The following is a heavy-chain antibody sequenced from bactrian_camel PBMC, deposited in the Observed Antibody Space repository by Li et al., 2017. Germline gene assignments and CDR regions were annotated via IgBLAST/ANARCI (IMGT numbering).Heavy chain of an antibody. CDR2: IYLSGGSP. Sequence: VQLVESGGGSVQAGGSLRLSCATSGRRYSSICMAWFRQAPGKEREGVAGIYLSGGSPYYADSVKGRFTISMDNAENTVYLQMSSLEPEDSGVYFCAA. V-gene: IGHV3-3*01. CDR1: GRRYSSIC.